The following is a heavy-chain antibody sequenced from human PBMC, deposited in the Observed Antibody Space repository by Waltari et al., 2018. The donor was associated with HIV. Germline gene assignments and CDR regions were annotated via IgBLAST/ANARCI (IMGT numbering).Heavy chain of an antibody. J-gene: IGHJ6*02. Sequence: EVQLVESGGGLVKPGGSRSLSCAASGFTFSSYSMNWVRQAPGKGLEWVSSISSSSSYIYYADSVKGRFTISRDNAKNSLYLQMNSLRAEDTAVYYCARASSTVYYYYGMDVWGQGTTVTVSS. CDR2: ISSSSSYI. CDR1: GFTFSSYS. D-gene: IGHD4-17*01. V-gene: IGHV3-21*01. CDR3: ARASSTVYYYYGMDV.